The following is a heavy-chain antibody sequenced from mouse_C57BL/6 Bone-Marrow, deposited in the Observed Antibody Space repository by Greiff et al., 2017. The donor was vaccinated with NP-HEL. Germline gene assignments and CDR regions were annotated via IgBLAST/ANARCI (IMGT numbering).Heavy chain of an antibody. J-gene: IGHJ2*01. CDR3: TPCYDYPDY. D-gene: IGHD2-4*01. V-gene: IGHV14-4*01. CDR2: IDPENGDT. Sequence: EVQLKQSGAELVRPGASVKLSCTASGFNIKDDYMHWVKQRPEQGLEWIGWIDPENGDTEYASKFQGKATITADTSSNTAYLQLSSLTSEDTAVYYCTPCYDYPDYWGQGTTLTVSS. CDR1: GFNIKDDY.